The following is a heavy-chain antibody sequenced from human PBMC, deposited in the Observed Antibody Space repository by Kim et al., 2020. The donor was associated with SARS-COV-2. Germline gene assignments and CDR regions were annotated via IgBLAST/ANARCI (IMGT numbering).Heavy chain of an antibody. CDR2: IKQDGSEK. D-gene: IGHD1-7*01. V-gene: IGHV3-7*01. J-gene: IGHJ6*02. Sequence: GGSLRLSCATSEFTFSSYWMSWVRQAPGKGLEWVANIKQDGSEKYYVDSVKGRFTISRDIAKKSLYLQMNSLRAEDTAMYYCAATTNYYYHYGMDVWGQGTTVTVSS. CDR3: AATTNYYYHYGMDV. CDR1: EFTFSSYW.